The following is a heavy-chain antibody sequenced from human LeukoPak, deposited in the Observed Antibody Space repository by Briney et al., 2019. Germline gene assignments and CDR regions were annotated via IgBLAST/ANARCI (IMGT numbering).Heavy chain of an antibody. CDR2: ITNSGNTI. J-gene: IGHJ4*02. CDR1: GFILSDYN. Sequence: PGGTLRLSCAASGFILSDYNMTWTRQAPGKGLECVAFITNSGNTIKYADSVKGRFTISRDNAKNSLHLQMNSLRAEDTAVYYCVRDWRFGDSGPDIWGQGTLLTVSS. V-gene: IGHV3-11*04. D-gene: IGHD4-17*01. CDR3: VRDWRFGDSGPDI.